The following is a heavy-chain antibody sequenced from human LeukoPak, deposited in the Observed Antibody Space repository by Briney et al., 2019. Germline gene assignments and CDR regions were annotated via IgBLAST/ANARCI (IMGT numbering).Heavy chain of an antibody. D-gene: IGHD1-26*01. Sequence: PSETLSLTCTVSGGSISSYYWSWIRQPPGKGLEWIGYIYYSGSTNYNPSLKSRVTISVDTSKNQFSLKLSSVTAADTAVYYSATHSGSYFGDAFDIWGQGTMVTVSS. CDR3: ATHSGSYFGDAFDI. J-gene: IGHJ3*02. V-gene: IGHV4-59*01. CDR2: IYYSGST. CDR1: GGSISSYY.